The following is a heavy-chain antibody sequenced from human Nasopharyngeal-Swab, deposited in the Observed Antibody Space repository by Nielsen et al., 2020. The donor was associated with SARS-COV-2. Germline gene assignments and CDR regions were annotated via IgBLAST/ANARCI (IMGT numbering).Heavy chain of an antibody. CDR1: GFTFDDYA. V-gene: IGHV3-9*01. CDR3: AKDMKRYSSSWYGVDY. CDR2: ISWNSGSI. J-gene: IGHJ4*02. Sequence: GGSLRLSCAASGFTFDDYAMHWVRQAPGKGLEWVSGISWNSGSIGYADSVKGRFTISRDNAKNSLYLQMNSLRAEDTALYYCAKDMKRYSSSWYGVDYWGQGTLVTVSS. D-gene: IGHD6-13*01.